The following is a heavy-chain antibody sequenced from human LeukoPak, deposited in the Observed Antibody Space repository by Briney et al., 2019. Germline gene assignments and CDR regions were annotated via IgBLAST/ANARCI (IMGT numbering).Heavy chain of an antibody. V-gene: IGHV1-2*02. J-gene: IGHJ4*02. D-gene: IGHD3-22*01. Sequence: ASVKVSCKASGYTFTGYYMHWVRQAPGQGLEWMGWINPNSGGTNYAQKFQGRVTMTRDTSISTAYMELSRLRSDDTAVYYCARDKSGYYPSFDYWGQGTLVTVSS. CDR2: INPNSGGT. CDR3: ARDKSGYYPSFDY. CDR1: GYTFTGYY.